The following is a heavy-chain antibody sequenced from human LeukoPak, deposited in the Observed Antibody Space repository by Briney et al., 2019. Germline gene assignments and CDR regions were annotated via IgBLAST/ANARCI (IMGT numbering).Heavy chain of an antibody. V-gene: IGHV3-53*01. Sequence: GGSLRLSCAASGFTVSSNYMNWVRQAPGKGLEWVSVIYSGGSTYYADSVKGRFTISRDNSKNTLYLQMNSLRAEDTAVYYCAREPLTGDGFDYWGQGTLVTVSS. CDR2: IYSGGST. J-gene: IGHJ4*02. D-gene: IGHD7-27*01. CDR3: AREPLTGDGFDY. CDR1: GFTVSSNY.